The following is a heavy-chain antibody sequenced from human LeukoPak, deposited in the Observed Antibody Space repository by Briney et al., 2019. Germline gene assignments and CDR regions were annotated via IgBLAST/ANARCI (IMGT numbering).Heavy chain of an antibody. CDR1: GYTFTSYA. D-gene: IGHD3-22*01. CDR2: INAGNGNT. Sequence: ASVKVSCKASGYTFTSYAMHWVRQAPGQRLEWMGWINAGNGNTKYSQKFQGRVTITRDTSASTAYMELSSLRAEDTAVYYCARALPITMIVVVYPGGMDVWGQGTTVTVSS. J-gene: IGHJ6*02. V-gene: IGHV1-3*01. CDR3: ARALPITMIVVVYPGGMDV.